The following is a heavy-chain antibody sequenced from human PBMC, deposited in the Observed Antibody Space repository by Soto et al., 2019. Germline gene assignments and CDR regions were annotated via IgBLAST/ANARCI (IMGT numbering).Heavy chain of an antibody. Sequence: SQTLSLTCAISGDSVSSNSAAWNWIRQSPSRGLEWLGRTYYRSKWYNDYAVSVKSRITINPDTSKNQFSLQLNSVTPEDTAVYYCARDWVAGYSSSSPHMDVWGKGTTVTVSS. CDR1: GDSVSSNSAA. CDR2: TYYRSKWYN. J-gene: IGHJ6*03. CDR3: ARDWVAGYSSSSPHMDV. D-gene: IGHD6-6*01. V-gene: IGHV6-1*01.